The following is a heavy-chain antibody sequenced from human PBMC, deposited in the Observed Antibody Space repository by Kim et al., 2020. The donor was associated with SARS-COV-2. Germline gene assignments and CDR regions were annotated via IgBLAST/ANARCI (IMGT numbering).Heavy chain of an antibody. CDR2: IDGSGGST. CDR1: GFTFTNYV. J-gene: IGHJ4*02. CDR3: AKGGSDWYKGFDY. V-gene: IGHV3-23*01. Sequence: GGSLRLSCGASGFTFTNYVMNWVRQAPGKGLEWVSAIDGSGGSTYYTDSVKGRFTFSRDNSRDTLYLQMNSLRAEDTATYYCAKGGSDWYKGFDYWGQGALVTVSS. D-gene: IGHD6-19*01.